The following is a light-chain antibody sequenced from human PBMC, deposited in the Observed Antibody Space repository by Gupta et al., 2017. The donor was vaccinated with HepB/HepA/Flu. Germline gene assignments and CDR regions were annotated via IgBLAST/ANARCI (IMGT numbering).Light chain of an antibody. Sequence: DIQMTQSPSPLSSSVGDRVTITCRASQSISGWLAWYQQKPGKAPKLLIYKASSLESGVPSRFSGSGSGTEFTLTISSLQPDDFATYYCQQYHSYLYTFGQGTKLEIK. V-gene: IGKV1-5*03. CDR1: QSISGW. J-gene: IGKJ2*01. CDR2: KAS. CDR3: QQYHSYLYT.